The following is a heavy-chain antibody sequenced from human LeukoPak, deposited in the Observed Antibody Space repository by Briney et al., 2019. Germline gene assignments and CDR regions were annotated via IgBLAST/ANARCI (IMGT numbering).Heavy chain of an antibody. V-gene: IGHV3-43*02. CDR3: AKVTFFSALDY. CDR1: GFTFDDYA. Sequence: GGSLRLSCAASGFTFDDYAMHWVRQAPGKGLEWVSLISGDGGSTYYADSVKGRFTISRDNSKNSLYLQMNSLRTGDTALYYCAKVTFFSALDYWGQGTLVTVSS. CDR2: ISGDGGST. J-gene: IGHJ4*02. D-gene: IGHD3-3*02.